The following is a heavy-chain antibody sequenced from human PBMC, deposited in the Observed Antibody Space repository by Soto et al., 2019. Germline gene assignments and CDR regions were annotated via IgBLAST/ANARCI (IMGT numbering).Heavy chain of an antibody. CDR2: IIPIFGTA. J-gene: IGHJ4*02. Sequence: SVKVSCKASGGTFSSYAISWVRQAPGQGLEWMGGIIPIFGTANYAQKFQGRVTITADESTSTAYMELSSLRSEDTAVYYCARDEYYYDSSGYYYDYRSFDYWGQGTLVTVPS. CDR3: ARDEYYYDSSGYYYDYRSFDY. CDR1: GGTFSSYA. V-gene: IGHV1-69*13. D-gene: IGHD3-22*01.